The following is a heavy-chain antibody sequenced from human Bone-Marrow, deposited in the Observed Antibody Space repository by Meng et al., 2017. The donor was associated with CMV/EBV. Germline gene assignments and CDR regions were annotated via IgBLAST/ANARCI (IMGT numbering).Heavy chain of an antibody. CDR1: GFILSNYA. Sequence: GGSLRLSCAASGFILSNYALHWVRQAPVKGLEWVALISYDGRNKYYADSVKGRFTIARDNSKNTLYLQMNSLRAEDTAVYYRAKYRRGKAAGGLDYWGQGTLVTVSS. CDR3: AKYRRGKAAGGLDY. V-gene: IGHV3-30*18. CDR2: ISYDGRNK. J-gene: IGHJ4*02. D-gene: IGHD6-13*01.